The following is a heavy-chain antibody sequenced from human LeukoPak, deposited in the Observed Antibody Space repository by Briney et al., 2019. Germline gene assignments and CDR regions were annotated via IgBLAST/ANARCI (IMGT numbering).Heavy chain of an antibody. CDR2: MNPNSGNT. CDR1: GYTFTNYD. V-gene: IGHV1-8*01. CDR3: AVTRGYSGYDFRFNY. Sequence: ASVKVSCKVSGYTFTNYDINWVRQASGQGLEWMGWMNPNSGNTGYAQKFQGGVTMTRNIAISTAYMELSSLRSEDTAVYYCAVTRGYSGYDFRFNYWGQGTLVTVSS. J-gene: IGHJ4*02. D-gene: IGHD5-12*01.